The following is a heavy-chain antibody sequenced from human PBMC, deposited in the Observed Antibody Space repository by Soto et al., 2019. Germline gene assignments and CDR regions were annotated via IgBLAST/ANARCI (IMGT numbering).Heavy chain of an antibody. CDR2: IYYSGST. CDR3: ARHRPPDFGFGEPFDY. J-gene: IGHJ4*02. CDR1: GGSISSYY. V-gene: IGHV4-59*08. D-gene: IGHD3-10*01. Sequence: ETLSLTCTVSGGSISSYYWSLIRQPPGKGLEWIRYIYYSGSTNYNPSLKSRVTISVDTSKNQFSLKLRSVTAADTAVYYCARHRPPDFGFGEPFDYWGQGTLVTVSS.